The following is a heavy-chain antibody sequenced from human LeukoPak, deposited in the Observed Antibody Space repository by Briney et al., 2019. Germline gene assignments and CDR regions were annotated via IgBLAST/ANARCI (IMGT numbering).Heavy chain of an antibody. J-gene: IGHJ6*02. D-gene: IGHD5-18*01. CDR2: INPSGGST. CDR1: GYTFTSYY. V-gene: IGHV1-46*01. Sequence: GASVTVSCKASGYTFTSYYMHWVRQAPGQGLEWMGIINPSGGSTSYAQKFQGRVTMTRDTSTSTVYMELSSLRSEDTAVYYCARDPNTAMAHSVYYYYGMDVWGQGTTVTVSS. CDR3: ARDPNTAMAHSVYYYYGMDV.